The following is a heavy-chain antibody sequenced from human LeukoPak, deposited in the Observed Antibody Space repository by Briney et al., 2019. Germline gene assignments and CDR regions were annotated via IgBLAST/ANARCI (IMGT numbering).Heavy chain of an antibody. J-gene: IGHJ6*02. CDR3: ARGHYGMGV. CDR2: IGSVTTYI. CDR1: GFTFSDYT. V-gene: IGHV3-21*01. Sequence: GGSLRLPCAASGFTFSDYTMNWVRQAPGKGLEWVSSIGSVTTYIYYADSVKGRFTISRDNAKNSLYLQMNSLRAEDTAVYYCARGHYGMGVWSQGTTVTVSS.